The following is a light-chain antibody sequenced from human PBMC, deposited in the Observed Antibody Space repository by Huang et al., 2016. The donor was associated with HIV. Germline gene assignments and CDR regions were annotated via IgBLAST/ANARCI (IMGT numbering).Light chain of an antibody. Sequence: EIVLTQSPATLSLSPGDRATLSCRASQSVSSYFAWYQQKPCQAPRLLIYATSNRATGVPARFSVSGSGTDFTLTISSLEPEDFANYYCQQRISWPPSYTFGQGTKVEI. CDR3: QQRISWPPSYT. CDR2: ATS. J-gene: IGKJ2*01. CDR1: QSVSSY. V-gene: IGKV3-11*01.